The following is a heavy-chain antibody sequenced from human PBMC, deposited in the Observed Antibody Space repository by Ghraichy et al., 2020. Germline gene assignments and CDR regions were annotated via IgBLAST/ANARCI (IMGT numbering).Heavy chain of an antibody. J-gene: IGHJ3*02. CDR1: GGSFSGYY. Sequence: SETLSLTCAVYGGSFSGYYWSRIRQPPGKGLEWIGEINHSGSTNYNPSLKSRVTISVDTSKNQFSLKLSSVTAADTAVYYCARVGNWNYGDDAFDIWGQGTMVTVSS. D-gene: IGHD1-7*01. CDR3: ARVGNWNYGDDAFDI. V-gene: IGHV4-34*01. CDR2: INHSGST.